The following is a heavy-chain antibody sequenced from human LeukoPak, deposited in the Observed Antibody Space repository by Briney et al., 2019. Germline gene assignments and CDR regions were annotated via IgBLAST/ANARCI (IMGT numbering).Heavy chain of an antibody. J-gene: IGHJ4*02. CDR3: ARHTGDGYNRPFDY. D-gene: IGHD5-24*01. CDR2: IYCSGST. V-gene: IGHV4-39*01. CDR1: GGSISSSSYY. Sequence: SETLSLTCTVSGGSISSSSYYWGWIRQPPGKGLEWIGSIYCSGSTYYNPSLKSRVTISVDTSKNQFSLKLSSVTAADTAVYYCARHTGDGYNRPFDYWGQGTLVTVSS.